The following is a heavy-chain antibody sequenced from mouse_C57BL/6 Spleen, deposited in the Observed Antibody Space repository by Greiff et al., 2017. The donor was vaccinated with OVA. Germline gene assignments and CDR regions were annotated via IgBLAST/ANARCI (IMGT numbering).Heavy chain of an antibody. CDR1: GFTFSSYG. CDR3: ARHNHDYDGTWFAY. CDR2: ISSGGSYT. J-gene: IGHJ3*01. D-gene: IGHD2-4*01. V-gene: IGHV5-6*01. Sequence: EVKLMESGGDLVKPGGSLKLSCAASGFTFSSYGMSWVRQTPDKRLEWVATISSGGSYTYYPDSVKGRFTISRDNAKNTLYLQMSSLKSEDTAMYYCARHNHDYDGTWFAYWGQGTLVTVSA.